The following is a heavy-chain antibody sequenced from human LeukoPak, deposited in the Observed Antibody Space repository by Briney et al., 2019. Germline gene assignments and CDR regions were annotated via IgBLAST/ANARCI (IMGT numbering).Heavy chain of an antibody. CDR1: GFTFSSYW. J-gene: IGHJ4*02. CDR2: IKQDGSEK. CDR3: ARDVRGRYFDWFFDY. D-gene: IGHD3-9*01. V-gene: IGHV3-7*03. Sequence: GGSLRLTCAASGFTFSSYWMSWVRQAPGKGLEWVANIKQDGSEKYYLDSVKGRFTISRDNAKNSLYLQMNSLRADDTAVYYCARDVRGRYFDWFFDYWGQGTLVTVSS.